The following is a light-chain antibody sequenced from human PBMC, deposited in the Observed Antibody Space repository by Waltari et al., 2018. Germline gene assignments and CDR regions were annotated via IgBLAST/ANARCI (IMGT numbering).Light chain of an antibody. Sequence: DIQMTQSPSTLSASVGARVNITCRASQSISSWLAWYQQKPGKAPKLLIYTASSLESGVPSRFSGSGSGTEFTLTISSLQPDDFATYYCQQYNSAPWTFGQGTKVEIK. CDR3: QQYNSAPWT. J-gene: IGKJ1*01. CDR2: TAS. CDR1: QSISSW. V-gene: IGKV1-5*03.